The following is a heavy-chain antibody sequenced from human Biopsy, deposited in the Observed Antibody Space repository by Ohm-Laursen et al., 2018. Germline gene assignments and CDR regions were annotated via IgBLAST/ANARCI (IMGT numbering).Heavy chain of an antibody. D-gene: IGHD5-24*01. V-gene: IGHV1-46*01. Sequence: ASVKVSCNASGNTFATYHIHWVRQAPGQGLEWMGVISPSGATTSFSQKFQGRITMTRDTSTGTVYMDLNSLGSEDTAVYYCARAGVGSDGTDSYYYGMDVWGPGTTVIVSS. CDR1: GNTFATYH. CDR3: ARAGVGSDGTDSYYYGMDV. CDR2: ISPSGATT. J-gene: IGHJ6*02.